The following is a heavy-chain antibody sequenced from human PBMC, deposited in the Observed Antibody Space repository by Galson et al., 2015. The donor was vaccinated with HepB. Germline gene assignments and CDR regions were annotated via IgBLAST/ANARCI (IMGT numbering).Heavy chain of an antibody. J-gene: IGHJ4*02. D-gene: IGHD6-19*01. V-gene: IGHV3-64D*06. Sequence: SLRLSCAASGFTFSSYAMHWVRQAPGKGLEYVSAISSNGGSTYYADSVKGRFTISRDNSKNTLYLQMSSLRAEDTAVYYCVKGGIAVAGKGPRDYWGQGTLVTVSS. CDR2: ISSNGGST. CDR1: GFTFSSYA. CDR3: VKGGIAVAGKGPRDY.